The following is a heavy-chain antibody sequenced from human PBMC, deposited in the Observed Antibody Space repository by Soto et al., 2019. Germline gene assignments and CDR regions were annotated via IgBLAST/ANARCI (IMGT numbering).Heavy chain of an antibody. J-gene: IGHJ5*02. V-gene: IGHV4-39*01. Sequence: QLQLQESGPGLVKPSETLSLTCTVSGGSISSSSYYWGWIRQPPGKGLEWIGSIYYSGSTYYNPSLKSRVTISVDTSKNQFSLKLSSVTAADTAVYYCARRGREDYVWGSYRYTANWFDPWGQGTLVTVSS. D-gene: IGHD3-16*02. CDR3: ARRGREDYVWGSYRYTANWFDP. CDR1: GGSISSSSYY. CDR2: IYYSGST.